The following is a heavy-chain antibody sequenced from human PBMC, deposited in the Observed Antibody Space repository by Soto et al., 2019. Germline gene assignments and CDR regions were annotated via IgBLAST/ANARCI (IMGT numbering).Heavy chain of an antibody. CDR3: ARSNSDYYDFWSGYSGIFDY. J-gene: IGHJ4*02. D-gene: IGHD3-3*01. CDR2: IYSGGST. CDR1: GFTVSSNY. Sequence: PGGSLRLSCAASGFTVSSNYMSWVRQAPGKGLEWVSVIYSGGSTYYADSVKGRFTISRDNSKNTLYLQMNSLRAEDTAVYYCARSNSDYYDFWSGYSGIFDYWGQGTLVTVSS. V-gene: IGHV3-66*01.